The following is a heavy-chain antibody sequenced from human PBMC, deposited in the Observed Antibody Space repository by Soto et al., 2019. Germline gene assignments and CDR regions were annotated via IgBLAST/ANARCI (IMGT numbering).Heavy chain of an antibody. CDR1: GGSISSGGYY. CDR3: ARQGITMVRGGENWFDP. V-gene: IGHV4-31*03. D-gene: IGHD3-10*01. J-gene: IGHJ5*02. CDR2: IYYSGST. Sequence: SETLSLTCTVSGGSISSGGYYWSWIRQHPGKGLEWIGYIYYSGSTYYNPSLKSRVTISVDTSKNQFSLKLSSVTAADTAVYYCARQGITMVRGGENWFDPWGQGTLVTVSS.